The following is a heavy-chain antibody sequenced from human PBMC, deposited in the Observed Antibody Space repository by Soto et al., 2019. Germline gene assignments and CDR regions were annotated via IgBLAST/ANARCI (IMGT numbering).Heavy chain of an antibody. CDR2: IIPIFGTA. V-gene: IGHV1-69*13. Sequence: SVKVSCKASGYTFTSYGISWVRQAPGQGLEWMGGIIPIFGTANYAQKFQGRVTITADESTSTAYMELSSLRSEDTAVYYCASSSIFDSSGQYDVFDIWGQGTMVTVSS. CDR1: GYTFTSYG. J-gene: IGHJ3*02. D-gene: IGHD3-22*01. CDR3: ASSSIFDSSGQYDVFDI.